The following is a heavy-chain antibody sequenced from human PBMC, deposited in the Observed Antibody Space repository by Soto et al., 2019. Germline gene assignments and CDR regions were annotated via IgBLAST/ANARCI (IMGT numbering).Heavy chain of an antibody. Sequence: SETLSLTCTVSGGSISSVSYYWGWIRQPPGKGLEWIGSIYYSGSAYYSPSLKSRVTMSVDTSKNQLSLTTEDTAVYYCAKFWGPMTALVDDYWGEGTLVTVSS. J-gene: IGHJ4*02. D-gene: IGHD3-16*01. CDR2: IYYSGSA. CDR1: GGSISSVSYY. V-gene: IGHV4-39*01. CDR3: AKFWGPMTALVDDY.